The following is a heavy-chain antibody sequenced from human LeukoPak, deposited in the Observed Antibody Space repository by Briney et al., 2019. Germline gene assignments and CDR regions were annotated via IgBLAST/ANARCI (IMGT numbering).Heavy chain of an antibody. CDR1: GGSISSNTYF. V-gene: IGHV4-39*01. Sequence: SETLSLTCNVSGGSISSNTYFWGWIRRPPGKGLEWIGSIRYSGSTYYNPSLKSRVTISVDTSKNQFSLNLSSRTAADTAVYYCATSDTVSTYNWFNPWGQGTLVTVS. CDR2: IRYSGST. J-gene: IGHJ5*02. CDR3: ATSDTVSTYNWFNP. D-gene: IGHD5/OR15-5a*01.